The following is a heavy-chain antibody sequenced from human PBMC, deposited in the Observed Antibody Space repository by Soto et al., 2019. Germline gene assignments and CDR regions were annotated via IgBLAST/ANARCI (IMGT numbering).Heavy chain of an antibody. CDR3: ARGGSSSSDYYYYMDV. J-gene: IGHJ6*03. Sequence: QVQLVQSGAEVKKPGASVKVSCKASGYTFTGYYMHWVRQAPGQGLEWMGWINPNSGGTNYAQKFQGWVTMARDTSISTAYMELGRLGSYDTAVYYCARGGSSSSDYYYYMDVWGKGTTVTVSS. CDR1: GYTFTGYY. V-gene: IGHV1-2*04. CDR2: INPNSGGT. D-gene: IGHD6-6*01.